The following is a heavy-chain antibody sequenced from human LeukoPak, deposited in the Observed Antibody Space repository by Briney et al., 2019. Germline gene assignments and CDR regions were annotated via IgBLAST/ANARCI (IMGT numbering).Heavy chain of an antibody. CDR1: GFTFSSYA. V-gene: IGHV3-23*01. Sequence: GGSLRLSCAASGFTFSSYAMSWVRQAPGKGLEWVSVISGGGSSTYYADSVKGRFTISRDNAKNSLYLQMDSLRAEDTAVYYCARDRSGYSYGYGWFDPWGQGTLVTVSS. CDR2: ISGGGSST. D-gene: IGHD5-18*01. J-gene: IGHJ5*02. CDR3: ARDRSGYSYGYGWFDP.